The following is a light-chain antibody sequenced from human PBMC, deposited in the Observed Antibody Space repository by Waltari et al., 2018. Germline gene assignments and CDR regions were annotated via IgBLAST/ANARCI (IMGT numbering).Light chain of an antibody. Sequence: QSALTQPASVSGSPGQSITISCTGTSSDVGGYNYVSWYQQHPGKAPKLMSYDVSNRPSGVSNRFSCSKSGNTASLTISGLQAEDEADYYCSSYTSSSTVVFGGGTKLTVL. V-gene: IGLV2-14*03. CDR2: DVS. CDR1: SSDVGGYNY. CDR3: SSYTSSSTVV. J-gene: IGLJ2*01.